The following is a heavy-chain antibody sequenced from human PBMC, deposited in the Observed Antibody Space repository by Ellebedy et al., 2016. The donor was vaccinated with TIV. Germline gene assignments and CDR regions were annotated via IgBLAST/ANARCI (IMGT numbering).Heavy chain of an antibody. V-gene: IGHV1-24*01. J-gene: IGHJ2*01. CDR2: LDPENGEI. CDR3: ATGEGSAYYENDGSRAYWHFDL. D-gene: IGHD3-22*01. Sequence: AASVKVSCKVSGYTLTEVSMHWVRQAPGKGLEWMGGLDPENGEIIYAQKFQGRVAMTEDTSTDTAYLELSALRSEDTDVYLCATGEGSAYYENDGSRAYWHFDLWGRGTLVTVSS. CDR1: GYTLTEVS.